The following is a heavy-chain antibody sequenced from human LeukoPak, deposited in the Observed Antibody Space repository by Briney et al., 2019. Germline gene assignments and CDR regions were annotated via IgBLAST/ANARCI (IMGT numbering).Heavy chain of an antibody. CDR2: ISRSVSTI. Sequence: GGSLRLSWAASGFTFSDYYMSWIRQAPGKWLEWVSYISRSVSTISYADSVKGRFTFSRGNDKNSLFLQLNSLRAEDTAVYYCAREVYYGSGSPRLDYWGQGTLVTVSS. J-gene: IGHJ4*02. CDR3: AREVYYGSGSPRLDY. V-gene: IGHV3-11*04. CDR1: GFTFSDYY. D-gene: IGHD3-10*01.